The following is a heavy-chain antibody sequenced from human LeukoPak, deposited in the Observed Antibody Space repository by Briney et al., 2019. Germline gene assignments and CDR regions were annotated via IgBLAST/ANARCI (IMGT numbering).Heavy chain of an antibody. Sequence: PSETLSLTCTVSGGSIGSSSYYWGWIRQPPGKEQEWIGSIYYSGSTYYNPSLKSRVTISVDTSKNQFSLKLSSVTAADTAVYYCASPLSSGWSEFDYWGQGTLVTVSS. D-gene: IGHD6-19*01. CDR3: ASPLSSGWSEFDY. V-gene: IGHV4-39*01. CDR1: GGSIGSSSYY. CDR2: IYYSGST. J-gene: IGHJ4*02.